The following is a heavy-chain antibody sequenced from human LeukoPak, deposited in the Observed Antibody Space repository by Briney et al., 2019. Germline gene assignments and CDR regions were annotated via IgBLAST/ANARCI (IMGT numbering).Heavy chain of an antibody. V-gene: IGHV5-51*01. CDR3: ARHKSKEEGSYYFDY. Sequence: GESLKISCKGSGYSFTSNWIGWVRPMPGKGLEWMGIINLSDSDTRYSPSFQGQVTFSVDKSISTAYLQWSSLQASDTAIYYCARHKSKEEGSYYFDYWGQGTLVTVSS. J-gene: IGHJ4*02. CDR1: GYSFTSNW. D-gene: IGHD2-15*01. CDR2: INLSDSDT.